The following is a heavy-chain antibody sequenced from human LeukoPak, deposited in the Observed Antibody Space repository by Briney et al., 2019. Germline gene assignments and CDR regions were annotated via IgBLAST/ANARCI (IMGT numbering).Heavy chain of an antibody. CDR1: GGSISSGDYY. D-gene: IGHD1-26*01. CDR2: IYYSGST. V-gene: IGHV4-30-4*08. Sequence: PSQTLSLTCTVSGGSISSGDYYWSWIRQPPGKGLEWIGYIYYSGSTYYNPSLKSRVTISVDTSKNQFSLKLSSVTAADTAVYYCARSQSVGATRDYFDYWGQGTLVTVSS. CDR3: ARSQSVGATRDYFDY. J-gene: IGHJ4*02.